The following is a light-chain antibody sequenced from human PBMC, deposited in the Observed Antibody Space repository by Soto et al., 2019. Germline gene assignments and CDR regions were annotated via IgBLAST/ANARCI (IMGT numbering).Light chain of an antibody. J-gene: IGKJ2*01. Sequence: AIRMTQSPSSISASTGDRVTITCRARQGISSFLAWYQQKPGKAPKLLIYAAATLQRGATSRFSASGSGTDFTLTISRLQSEDFATYFCQQYLSYPYTFGQGTKLEI. CDR3: QQYLSYPYT. CDR2: AAA. CDR1: QGISSF. V-gene: IGKV1-8*01.